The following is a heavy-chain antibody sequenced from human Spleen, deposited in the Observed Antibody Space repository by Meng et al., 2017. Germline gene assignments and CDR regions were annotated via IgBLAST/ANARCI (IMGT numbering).Heavy chain of an antibody. CDR1: GGSFRGYY. Sequence: VQLQQWGAGLLKPSETLSLTCAVYGGSFRGYYWNWIRQPPGKGLEWIGEINHSGGTNYNPSLKSRVTISVDTSKNQFSLKLSSVTAADTAVYYCARGWKETSSIAARRNGFDPWGQGTLVTVSS. D-gene: IGHD6-6*01. CDR3: ARGWKETSSIAARRNGFDP. CDR2: INHSGGT. V-gene: IGHV4-34*01. J-gene: IGHJ5*02.